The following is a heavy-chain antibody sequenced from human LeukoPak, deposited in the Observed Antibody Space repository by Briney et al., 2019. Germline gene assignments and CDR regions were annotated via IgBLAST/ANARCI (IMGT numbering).Heavy chain of an antibody. CDR2: ISGSGGST. D-gene: IGHD2-15*01. CDR1: GFTFNTFN. CDR3: AKNSGGTCYSHLDY. J-gene: IGHJ4*02. V-gene: IGHV3-23*01. Sequence: GGSLRLSCAASGFTFNTFNMKWVRQAPGKGLEWVSGISGSGGSTYYEDYVKGRFTISRDNSKNTLYLQMNSLRAEDTAVYYCAKNSGGTCYSHLDYWGQGTLVTVSS.